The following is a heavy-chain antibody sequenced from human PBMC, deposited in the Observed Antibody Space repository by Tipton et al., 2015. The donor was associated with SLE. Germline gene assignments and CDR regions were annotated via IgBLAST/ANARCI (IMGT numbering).Heavy chain of an antibody. J-gene: IGHJ3*02. CDR1: GGSISSGASS. CDR2: IYHTGST. CDR3: ARNHYHISTGYSDAFDI. Sequence: TLSLTCTVSGGSISSGASSWSWIRQPPGKGLEWMGYIYHTGSTYNNPSLKSRVTISVDTSKNQFSLKLRSVTAADTAVYYCARNHYHISTGYSDAFDIWGQGTMVTVSS. D-gene: IGHD3-9*01. V-gene: IGHV4-30-2*01.